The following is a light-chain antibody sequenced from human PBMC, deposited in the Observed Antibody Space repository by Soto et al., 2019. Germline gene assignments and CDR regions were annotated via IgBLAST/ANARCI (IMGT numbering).Light chain of an antibody. V-gene: IGKV3-20*01. CDR1: QALSTNH. CDR2: GAS. Sequence: EIVLTQSPGTLSLSPGERATLSCRASQALSTNHLAWCQQKPGQTPRLLIYGASDRATGIPDRFSGSGSGTDFTLTISRLEPEDFAVYYCLHYGIAPQTFGQGTKVEIK. CDR3: LHYGIAPQT. J-gene: IGKJ1*01.